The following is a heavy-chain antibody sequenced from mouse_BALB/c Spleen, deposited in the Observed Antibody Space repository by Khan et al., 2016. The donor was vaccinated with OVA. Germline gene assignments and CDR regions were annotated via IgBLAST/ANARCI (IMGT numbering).Heavy chain of an antibody. CDR3: ARELRLGGFAY. CDR2: IWGDGST. D-gene: IGHD1-2*01. CDR1: GFSLTGYG. J-gene: IGHJ3*01. V-gene: IGHV2-6-7*01. Sequence: QVQLKESGPGLVAPSQSLSITCTVSGFSLTGYGVNWVRQSPGKGLEWLGMIWGDGSTDYNSALNSRLNINTDNSTSQVFLKMNSLQTEDSARYYCARELRLGGFAYWGQGTLVTVSA.